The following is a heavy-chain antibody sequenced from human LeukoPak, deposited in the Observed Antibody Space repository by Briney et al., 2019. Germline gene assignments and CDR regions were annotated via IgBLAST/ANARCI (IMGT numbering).Heavy chain of an antibody. Sequence: NPGGSLRLSCAASGFTFSSYGMHWVRQAPGKGLEWVAVISYDGSNKYYADSVKGRFTISRDNSKNTLYLQMNSLRAEDTAVYYCARDPTSKRGNSWVVRFDYWGQGTLVTVSS. CDR3: ARDPTSKRGNSWVVRFDY. CDR2: ISYDGSNK. CDR1: GFTFSSYG. D-gene: IGHD4-23*01. J-gene: IGHJ4*02. V-gene: IGHV3-30*03.